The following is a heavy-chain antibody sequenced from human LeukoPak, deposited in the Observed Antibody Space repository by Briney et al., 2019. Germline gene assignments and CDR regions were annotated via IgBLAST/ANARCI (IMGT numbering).Heavy chain of an antibody. CDR2: MSGSGGST. V-gene: IGHV3-23*01. CDR3: AKDPPSWYSSSWYGFDP. Sequence: HRGGCLRLSCAASGFTFSSYAMSWVRHAPGKGLEWVSAMSGSGGSTYYADSVKGRFTISRDNSKNTLYLQMNSLRAEDTAVYYCAKDPPSWYSSSWYGFDPWGQGTLVTVSS. J-gene: IGHJ5*02. CDR1: GFTFSSYA. D-gene: IGHD6-13*01.